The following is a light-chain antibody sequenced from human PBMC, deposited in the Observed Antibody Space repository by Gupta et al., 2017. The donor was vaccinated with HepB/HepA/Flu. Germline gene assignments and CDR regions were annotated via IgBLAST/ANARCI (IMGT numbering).Light chain of an antibody. V-gene: IGLV1-51*01. J-gene: IGLJ3*02. CDR1: SSNIGHNY. CDR2: DNN. Sequence: QSVLTQPPSVSAAPGQKVTISCSGSSSNIGHNYVSWSQQLPGTAPKLLIYDNNKRPSGIPDRFSGSKSGTSATLGITGLQTGDEADYYCGTWDSSLSAVAVFGGGTKLTVL. CDR3: GTWDSSLSAVAV.